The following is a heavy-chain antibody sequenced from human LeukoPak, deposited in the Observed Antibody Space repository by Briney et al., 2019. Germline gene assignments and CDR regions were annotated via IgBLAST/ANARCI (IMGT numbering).Heavy chain of an antibody. Sequence: GGSLRLSCAASGFTFSSYAMSWVRQAPGKGLEWVAVISYDGSNKYYADSVKGRFTISRDNSKNTLYLQMNSLRAEDTAVYYCAKDHDSSGLDYWGQGTPVTVS. CDR1: GFTFSSYA. D-gene: IGHD6-19*01. J-gene: IGHJ4*02. CDR2: ISYDGSNK. V-gene: IGHV3-30*18. CDR3: AKDHDSSGLDY.